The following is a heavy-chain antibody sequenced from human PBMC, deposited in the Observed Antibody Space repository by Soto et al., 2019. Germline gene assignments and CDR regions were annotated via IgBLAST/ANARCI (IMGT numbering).Heavy chain of an antibody. D-gene: IGHD3-10*01. CDR1: GFTSSSIS. Sequence: GSLSLACAVAGFTSSSISMNCVRPAPGKGLEWVSSISSSSSYIYYADSVKGRFPISRDTAKNTLYLQMNGLRAEYTAVYYCARDRVYYDGSGSYYNLSNLSSHYSVMDVWGQGTTVTVS. V-gene: IGHV3-21*06. CDR3: ARDRVYYDGSGSYYNLSNLSSHYSVMDV. CDR2: ISSSSSYI. J-gene: IGHJ6*02.